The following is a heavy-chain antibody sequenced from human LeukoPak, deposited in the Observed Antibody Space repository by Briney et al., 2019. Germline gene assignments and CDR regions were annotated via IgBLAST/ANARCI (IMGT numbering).Heavy chain of an antibody. CDR1: GFNFIDYS. V-gene: IGHV3-48*01. CDR3: ARDSHASGYNLPHWFDP. Sequence: GGSLRLSCAASGFNFIDYSMNWVRQAPGKGLEWISYIGISSGNTKYADSVKGRFTISRDKARNSLYLQMNSLRVEDTAVYYCARDSHASGYNLPHWFDPWGQGTLVTVSS. CDR2: IGISSGNT. D-gene: IGHD1-1*01. J-gene: IGHJ5*02.